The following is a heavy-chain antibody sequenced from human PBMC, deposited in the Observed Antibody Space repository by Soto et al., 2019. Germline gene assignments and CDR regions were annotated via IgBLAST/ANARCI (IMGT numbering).Heavy chain of an antibody. CDR3: GRKAIVAGATTGMDV. D-gene: IGHD1-26*01. Sequence: ASVKVSCKASGYTFTSYAMHWVRQAPGQRLEWMGWINAGNNNTKYSKKFQGRVTITRDTSASTVYNKLSRLRSDDTAVYYCGRKAIVAGATTGMDVWGQGTTVTVSS. CDR1: GYTFTSYA. V-gene: IGHV1-3*01. CDR2: INAGNNNT. J-gene: IGHJ6*02.